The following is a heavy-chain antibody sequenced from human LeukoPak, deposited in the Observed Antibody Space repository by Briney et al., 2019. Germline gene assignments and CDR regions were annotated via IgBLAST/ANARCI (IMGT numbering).Heavy chain of an antibody. CDR3: ARAVRPGAFDI. Sequence: SETLSLTCTVSGGSISTYYWSWIRQPPGKGLEWIGYIYYSGSTNYNPSLKSRVTISVDTSKNQFSLKLSSVTAADTAVYYCARAVRPGAFDIWGQGTMVTVSS. J-gene: IGHJ3*02. CDR2: IYYSGST. D-gene: IGHD6-6*01. CDR1: GGSISTYY. V-gene: IGHV4-59*01.